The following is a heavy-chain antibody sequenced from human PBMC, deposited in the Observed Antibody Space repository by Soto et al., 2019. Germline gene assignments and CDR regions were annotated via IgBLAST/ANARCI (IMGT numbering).Heavy chain of an antibody. Sequence: QVQLQQWGAGLLKPSETLSLTCAVYGGSFSGYYWSWIRQPPGKGLEWIGEINHSGSTNYNPSLKSRVTISVDTSKNQFSLKLSSVTAADTAVYYCARASPITIFGVYYDYMDVWGKGTTVTVSS. D-gene: IGHD3-3*01. CDR3: ARASPITIFGVYYDYMDV. V-gene: IGHV4-34*01. J-gene: IGHJ6*03. CDR1: GGSFSGYY. CDR2: INHSGST.